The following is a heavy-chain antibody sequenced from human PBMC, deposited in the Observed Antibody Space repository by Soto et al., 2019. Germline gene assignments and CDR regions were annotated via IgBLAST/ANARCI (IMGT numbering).Heavy chain of an antibody. D-gene: IGHD6-13*01. CDR1: GFTFSSYD. Sequence: EVQLVESGGGLVQPGGSLRLSCAASGFTFSSYDMNWVRQAPGKGLEWVSYISSSGSTIYYADSVKGRFTISRDNAKNSLYLQMNSVRAEDTAVYYCARDDPYSRSWYGYGMDVWGQETTVTVCS. CDR2: ISSSGSTI. CDR3: ARDDPYSRSWYGYGMDV. V-gene: IGHV3-48*03. J-gene: IGHJ6*02.